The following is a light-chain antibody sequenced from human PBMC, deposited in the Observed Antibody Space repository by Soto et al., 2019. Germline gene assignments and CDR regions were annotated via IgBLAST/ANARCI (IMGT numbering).Light chain of an antibody. J-gene: IGLJ2*01. CDR2: GNT. Sequence: QAVVTQPPSESGAPGQRVTISCTGSSSNIGAGYDVHWYQQLPGTAPKLLVHGNTDRPSGVPDRFSGSKSGTSASLAITGLQAEDEADYYCQSYDSSLSGWLFGGGTKLTVL. CDR1: SSNIGAGYD. CDR3: QSYDSSLSGWL. V-gene: IGLV1-40*01.